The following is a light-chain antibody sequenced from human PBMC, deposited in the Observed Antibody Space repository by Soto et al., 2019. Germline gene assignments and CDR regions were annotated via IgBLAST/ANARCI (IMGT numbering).Light chain of an antibody. Sequence: EIVLTQSPGTLSLSPGERATLSCRASQSVSSSYLAWYQQKPGQAPRLLIYGASSRATGIPDRFSGSGSGTDFTLTISSLEPEDFEVYYCQQYGSSPATFGQGTKLEIK. CDR1: QSVSSSY. V-gene: IGKV3-20*01. J-gene: IGKJ2*01. CDR3: QQYGSSPAT. CDR2: GAS.